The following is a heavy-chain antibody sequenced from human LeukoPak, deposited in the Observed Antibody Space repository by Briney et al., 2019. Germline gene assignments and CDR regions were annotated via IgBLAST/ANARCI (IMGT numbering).Heavy chain of an antibody. Sequence: SETLSLTCAVYGGSFSGYYWSWIRQPPGKGLEWIGEINHRRSTNYNPSLKSRVTMSVDTSKNQFSLNLSSVTAADTAVYYCARLYDSSGYYYPFDYWGQGTLVTVSS. CDR3: ARLYDSSGYYYPFDY. D-gene: IGHD3-22*01. J-gene: IGHJ4*02. CDR1: GGSFSGYY. V-gene: IGHV4-34*01. CDR2: INHRRST.